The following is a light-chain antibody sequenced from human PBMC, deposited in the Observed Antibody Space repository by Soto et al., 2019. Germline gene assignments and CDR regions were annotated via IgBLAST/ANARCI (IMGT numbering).Light chain of an antibody. V-gene: IGKV1-5*01. Sequence: DIQMTQSPSTLSASAVDRVTVTRRASQSISSWLAWYQQRPGKAPKLLIYDASSLQSGVPSRFSGSRSGTDFTLTISSLQPDDFATYYCQQSYSSSVTFGQGTKVDI. J-gene: IGKJ1*01. CDR2: DAS. CDR3: QQSYSSSVT. CDR1: QSISSW.